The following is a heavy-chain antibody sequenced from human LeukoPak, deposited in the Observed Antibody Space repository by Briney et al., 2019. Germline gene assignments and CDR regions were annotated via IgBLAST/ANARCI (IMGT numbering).Heavy chain of an antibody. V-gene: IGHV3-53*01. D-gene: IGHD4-17*01. J-gene: IGHJ4*02. CDR1: GFTVSSNY. CDR2: IYSGGST. Sequence: GGSLRLSCAASGFTVSSNYMSWVRQAPGKGLEWVSVIYSGGSTYYADSVKGRFTISRDNSKNTLYLQMNSLRAEDTAVYYCAKDQTTVTTGDFDYWGQGTLVTVSS. CDR3: AKDQTTVTTGDFDY.